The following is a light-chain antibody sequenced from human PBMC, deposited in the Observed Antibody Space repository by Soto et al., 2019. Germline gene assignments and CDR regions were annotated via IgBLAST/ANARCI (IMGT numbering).Light chain of an antibody. V-gene: IGKV1-5*03. Sequence: DSQMTQSPSTLSASVGDRVTITCRASQSISRWLAWYQQKPGTAPKLLIYGASTLESGVPSRFSGSRSGTEFTLTVSSLQPDDFATYYCQQYKDSFPYTFGQGTKLEIK. CDR2: GAS. CDR1: QSISRW. J-gene: IGKJ2*01. CDR3: QQYKDSFPYT.